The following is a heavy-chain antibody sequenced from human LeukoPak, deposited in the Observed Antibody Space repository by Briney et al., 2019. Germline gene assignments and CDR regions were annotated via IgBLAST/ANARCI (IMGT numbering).Heavy chain of an antibody. CDR3: ARPSSGTFDY. Sequence: SETLSLTCTVSGGSISSSSYYWGWIRQPPGKGLEWIGSIYYSGSTYYNPSLKSRVTIPVDTSKNQFSLKLSSVTAADTAVYYCARPSSGTFDYWGQGTLVTVSS. J-gene: IGHJ4*02. V-gene: IGHV4-39*01. CDR1: GGSISSSSYY. CDR2: IYYSGST. D-gene: IGHD6-13*01.